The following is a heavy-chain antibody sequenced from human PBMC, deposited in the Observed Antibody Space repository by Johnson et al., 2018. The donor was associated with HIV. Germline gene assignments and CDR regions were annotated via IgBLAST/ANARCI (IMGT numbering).Heavy chain of an antibody. D-gene: IGHD3-9*01. CDR3: AKNRECYDILTGYYISLSSWDAFDI. J-gene: IGHJ3*02. CDR2: IKGKSEGGTI. Sequence: VQLVESGGGLVKPGGSLRLSCAASGFTFSNAWMTWVRQAPGKGLEWIGRIKGKSEGGTIDYDAPVKGRFTISRDDSKSTLYLQMNSLRAEDTDVYYCAKNRECYDILTGYYISLSSWDAFDIWGQGTMVTVSS. CDR1: GFTFSNAW. V-gene: IGHV3-15*01.